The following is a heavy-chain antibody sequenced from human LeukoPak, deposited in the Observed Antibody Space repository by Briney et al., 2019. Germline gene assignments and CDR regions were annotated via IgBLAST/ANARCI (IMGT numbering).Heavy chain of an antibody. V-gene: IGHV3-21*01. CDR2: SSSGNM. Sequence: KSGGSLRLSCAASGFTLSTYSMNWVRQAPGKGLEWVSTSSSGNMYYADSVRGRFTTSRDNAKNLLYLQMNSLRAEDTAVYYCARKYCSGGTCYQFDYWGQGTLVTVSS. J-gene: IGHJ4*02. CDR3: ARKYCSGGTCYQFDY. CDR1: GFTLSTYS. D-gene: IGHD2-15*01.